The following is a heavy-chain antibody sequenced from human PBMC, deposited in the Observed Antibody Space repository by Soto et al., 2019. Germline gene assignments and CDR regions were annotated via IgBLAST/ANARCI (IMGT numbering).Heavy chain of an antibody. CDR1: GGSFSGYY. Sequence: PSETLSLTCAVYGGSFSGYYWSWIRQPPGKGLEWIGEINHSGSTNYNPSLKSRVTISVDTSKNQFSLKLSSVTAADTAVYYCARGLYDFWSGYFIFDYWGQGTLVIVSS. J-gene: IGHJ4*02. V-gene: IGHV4-34*01. CDR2: INHSGST. D-gene: IGHD3-3*01. CDR3: ARGLYDFWSGYFIFDY.